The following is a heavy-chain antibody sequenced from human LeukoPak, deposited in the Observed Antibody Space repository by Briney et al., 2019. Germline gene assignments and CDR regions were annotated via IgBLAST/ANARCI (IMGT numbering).Heavy chain of an antibody. CDR3: AKAWRAYGDYHTFDI. V-gene: IGHV3-30*18. J-gene: IGHJ3*02. D-gene: IGHD4-17*01. CDR1: GFTFSSYG. Sequence: GGSLRLSCAASGFTFSSYGMHWIRQAPGKGLEWVAVILYDGSNKYNADSVKGRFTISRDTSKNTLYLQMSSLRAEDTAVYYCAKAWRAYGDYHTFDIWGLGTMVTVSS. CDR2: ILYDGSNK.